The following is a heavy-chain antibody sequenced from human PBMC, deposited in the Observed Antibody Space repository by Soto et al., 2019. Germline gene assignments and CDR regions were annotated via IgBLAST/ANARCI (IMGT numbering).Heavy chain of an antibody. J-gene: IGHJ5*02. D-gene: IGHD6-13*01. CDR1: CGSFSGYY. Sequence: PSETLSLTCAVYCGSFSGYYWSWIRQPPGKGLEWIGEINHSGSTNYNPSLKSRVTISVDTSKNQFSLKLSSVTAADTAVYYCARGESIAAAGTYNWFDPWGQGPRSPSPQ. CDR2: INHSGST. V-gene: IGHV4-34*01. CDR3: ARGESIAAAGTYNWFDP.